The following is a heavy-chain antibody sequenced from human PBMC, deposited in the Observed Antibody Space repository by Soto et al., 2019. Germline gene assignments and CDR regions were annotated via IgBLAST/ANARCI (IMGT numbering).Heavy chain of an antibody. V-gene: IGHV1-2*04. CDR2: INPNSGGT. CDR1: GYTFTGYY. CDR3: ARAFGSSSWYSVDY. Sequence: ASVKVSCKASGYTFTGYYMHWVRQAPGQGLEWMGWINPNSGGTNYAQKFQGWVTMTRDTSISTAYMELSRLRSDDTAVYYCARAFGSSSWYSVDYWGQGTLVTVSS. J-gene: IGHJ4*02. D-gene: IGHD6-13*01.